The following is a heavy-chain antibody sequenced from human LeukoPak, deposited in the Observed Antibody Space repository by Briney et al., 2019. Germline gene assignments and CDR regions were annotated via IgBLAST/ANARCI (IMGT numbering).Heavy chain of an antibody. Sequence: GGSLRLSCAASGFTFSSYSMNWVRQAPGKGLEWVSYISSSSSTIYYADSVKGRFTISRDNAKNSLYLQMNSLRAEDTAVYYCARRYSGYDFFSKRDAFDIWGPGTMVTVSS. J-gene: IGHJ3*02. CDR1: GFTFSSYS. CDR2: ISSSSSTI. CDR3: ARRYSGYDFFSKRDAFDI. V-gene: IGHV3-48*04. D-gene: IGHD5-12*01.